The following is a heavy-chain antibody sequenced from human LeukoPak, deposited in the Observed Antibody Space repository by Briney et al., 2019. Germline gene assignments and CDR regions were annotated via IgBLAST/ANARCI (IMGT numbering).Heavy chain of an antibody. CDR2: ISSSSSYI. J-gene: IGHJ6*02. D-gene: IGHD3-10*01. CDR3: ARDRVGYYGPGSRYYYYGMDV. CDR1: GFTFSSYS. V-gene: IGHV3-21*01. Sequence: GGSLRLSCAASGFTFSSYSMNWVRQAPGKGLEWVSSISSSSSYIYYADSVKGRFTISRDNAKNSLYLQMNSLRAEDTAVYYCARDRVGYYGPGSRYYYYGMDVWGQGTPVTVSS.